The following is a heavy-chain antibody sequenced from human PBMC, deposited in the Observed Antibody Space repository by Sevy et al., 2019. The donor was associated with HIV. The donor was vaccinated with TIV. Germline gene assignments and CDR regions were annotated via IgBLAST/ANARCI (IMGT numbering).Heavy chain of an antibody. CDR1: GFTFSSYS. J-gene: IGHJ3*02. CDR2: ISSSSSTI. V-gene: IGHV3-48*01. CDR3: ARDPDNQHAFDI. D-gene: IGHD1-1*01. Sequence: GGSLRLSCAASGFTFSSYSMNWVRQAPGKGLEWVSYISSSSSTIYYADSVKGRFAISRDNAKNSLYLQMNSLRAEDTAVYYCARDPDNQHAFDIWGQGTMVTVSS.